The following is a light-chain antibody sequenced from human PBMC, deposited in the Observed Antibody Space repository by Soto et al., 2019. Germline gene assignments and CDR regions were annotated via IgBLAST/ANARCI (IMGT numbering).Light chain of an antibody. V-gene: IGKV1-27*01. J-gene: IGKJ1*01. CDR1: QGISNY. CDR3: QKYNSAHPWT. Sequence: DIQMTQSPSSLSACLGDGVTITWLASQGISNYLAWYQKKPGKVPKLVIYAASTLQSGVPSRFSGSGSGTDFTLTISSLQPEDVANYYCQKYNSAHPWTSGQGTKVDI. CDR2: AAS.